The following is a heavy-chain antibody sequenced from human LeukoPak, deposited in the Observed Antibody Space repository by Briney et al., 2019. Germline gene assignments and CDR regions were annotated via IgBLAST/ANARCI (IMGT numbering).Heavy chain of an antibody. CDR1: GFTFSSYW. CDR2: IKSDGST. J-gene: IGHJ1*01. V-gene: IGHV3-74*01. Sequence: GGSLRLSCAASGFTFSSYWMHWVRQAPGKGLVWVSRIKSDGSTNYADSVKGRFTISRDNAKNTVSLQTNSLRAEDTAMYYCARAPSETGGYYPEYFRHWGQGTLVTVSS. D-gene: IGHD3-22*01. CDR3: ARAPSETGGYYPEYFRH.